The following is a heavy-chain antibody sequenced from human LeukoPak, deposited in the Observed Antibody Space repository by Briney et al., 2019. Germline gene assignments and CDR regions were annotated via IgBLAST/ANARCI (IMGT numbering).Heavy chain of an antibody. CDR1: GFTFDDYA. J-gene: IGHJ4*02. V-gene: IGHV3-9*01. CDR2: INWNSGSK. CDR3: AKDFSSGYYYFDY. Sequence: GRSLRLPCAASGFTFDDYAIHWVRQAPGKGLEWVSGINWNSGSKHYADSVKGRFTISRDNAKNSLYLQMNSLRAEDTALYYCAKDFSSGYYYFDYWGQETLVTVSS. D-gene: IGHD3-22*01.